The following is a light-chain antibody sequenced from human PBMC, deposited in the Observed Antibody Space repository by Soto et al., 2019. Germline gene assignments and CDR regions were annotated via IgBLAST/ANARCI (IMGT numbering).Light chain of an antibody. CDR3: QKYNSAPFT. J-gene: IGKJ3*01. CDR2: AAS. Sequence: DIQMTQSPSSLSASVGDRVAITCRASQGISNYLAWYQQKPGKVPKLLIYAASTLQSGVPSRFSGSGSGTDFTLTISSLQPEDVGTYYFQKYNSAPFTFGPWTKVDIK. CDR1: QGISNY. V-gene: IGKV1-27*01.